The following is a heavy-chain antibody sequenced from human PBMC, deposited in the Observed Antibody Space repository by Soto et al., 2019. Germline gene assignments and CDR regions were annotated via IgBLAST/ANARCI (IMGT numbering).Heavy chain of an antibody. Sequence: GGSLRLSCEASGFTFSSFAMSWVRQAPGKGLEWVSAISGSGSSTYYADSVKGRFSISRDNSKNTVYLQMNSLRADDTAVYYCAKTAVKGWPIYYYGMDVWGQGTTVTVSS. CDR1: GFTFSSFA. CDR3: AKTAVKGWPIYYYGMDV. V-gene: IGHV3-23*01. J-gene: IGHJ6*02. D-gene: IGHD2-15*01. CDR2: ISGSGSST.